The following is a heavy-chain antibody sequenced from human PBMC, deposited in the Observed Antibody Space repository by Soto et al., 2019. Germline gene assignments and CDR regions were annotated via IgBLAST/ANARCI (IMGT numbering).Heavy chain of an antibody. J-gene: IGHJ5*02. CDR2: MNPNSGKA. CDR1: GYSFTRHD. Sequence: ASVKVSCKATGYSFTRHDINWLRQAAGQGLEWMGWMNPNSGKAVYAQKFQGRVTMTRNTAITTAYIEVTSLKSEDTAVYFCARGAYTDYSHWFDPWGQGTLVTVSS. D-gene: IGHD4-4*01. CDR3: ARGAYTDYSHWFDP. V-gene: IGHV1-8*01.